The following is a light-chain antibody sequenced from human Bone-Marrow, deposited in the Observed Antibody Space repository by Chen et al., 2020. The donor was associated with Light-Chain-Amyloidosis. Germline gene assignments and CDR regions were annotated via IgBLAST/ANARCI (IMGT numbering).Light chain of an antibody. J-gene: IGLJ2*01. Sequence: QSVLTQPPSVSGAPGHRVTISCPVSSSNIGAGFDVHWYQQLPGTAPRLLLFGTNHRPSGVPDRFSGSKSGTSASLAITGLQAEDEADFFCQSYDSRLGGSVFGGGTRLTVL. CDR1: SSNIGAGFD. CDR3: QSYDSRLGGSV. CDR2: GTN. V-gene: IGLV1-40*01.